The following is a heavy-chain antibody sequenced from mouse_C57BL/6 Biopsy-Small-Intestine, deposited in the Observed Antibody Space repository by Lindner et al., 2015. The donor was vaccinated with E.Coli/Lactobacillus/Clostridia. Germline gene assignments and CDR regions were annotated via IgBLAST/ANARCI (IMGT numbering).Heavy chain of an antibody. CDR2: INPSSGYT. V-gene: IGHV1-4*01. J-gene: IGHJ2*01. D-gene: IGHD2-2*01. CDR3: ASYGYDFDY. Sequence: VQLQESGAELARPGASVKMSCKASGYTFTDYTMHWVKQRPGQGLEWIGYINPSSGYTKYNQKFKDKATLTADKSSSTAYMQLSSLTSEDSAVYYCASYGYDFDYWGQGTTLTVSS. CDR1: GYTFTDYT.